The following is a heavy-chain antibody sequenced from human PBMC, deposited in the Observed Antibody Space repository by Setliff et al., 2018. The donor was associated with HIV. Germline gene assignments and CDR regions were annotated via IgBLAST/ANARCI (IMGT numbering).Heavy chain of an antibody. CDR1: GGSISSGAYY. J-gene: IGHJ3*02. D-gene: IGHD6-6*01. Sequence: CTVSGGSISSGAYYWSWIRQHPGKGLEWIGYIYYSGSTYYNPSLKSRVTISVETSKNQVSLKLSSVTAADTAVYYCASSHTGYSSSSGAFDIWGQGTMVTVSS. CDR2: IYYSGST. V-gene: IGHV4-31*03. CDR3: ASSHTGYSSSSGAFDI.